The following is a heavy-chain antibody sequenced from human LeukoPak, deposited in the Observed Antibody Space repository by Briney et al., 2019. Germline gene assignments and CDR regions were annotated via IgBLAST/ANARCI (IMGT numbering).Heavy chain of an antibody. CDR2: INANSGDT. J-gene: IGHJ3*02. V-gene: IGHV1-2*04. CDR1: GFTFTGYY. Sequence: GASVKVSCKASGFTFTGYYIHWVRQAPGQGLEWMGWINANSGDTNYAQKFRGWVTMTRDTSLSTAYMELRSLRSDDTAVYYCARDRVDREPDAFDIWGQGTMVTVSS. CDR3: ARDRVDREPDAFDI. D-gene: IGHD1-14*01.